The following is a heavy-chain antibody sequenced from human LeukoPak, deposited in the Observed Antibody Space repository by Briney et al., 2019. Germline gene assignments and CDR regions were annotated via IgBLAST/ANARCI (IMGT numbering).Heavy chain of an antibody. J-gene: IGHJ4*02. CDR2: INPNSGDT. CDR3: ARGAYSGSYYGSY. CDR1: GYTFTGYY. Sequence: GASVKVSCKASGYTFTGYYMHWVRQAPGQGLEWLGRINPNSGDTNYAQKFQGRATMTRDASISTAYMELSRLRSDDTAVYYCARGAYSGSYYGSYWGQGTLVTVSS. V-gene: IGHV1-2*06. D-gene: IGHD1-26*01.